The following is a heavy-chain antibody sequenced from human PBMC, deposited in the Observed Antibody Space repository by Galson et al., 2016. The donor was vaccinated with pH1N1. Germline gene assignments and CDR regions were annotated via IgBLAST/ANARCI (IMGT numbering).Heavy chain of an antibody. Sequence: SLRLSCAASGFTFSDYPMHWVRQTPGKGLECVALVSYDGSNKYYADSVKGRFTISRDNSKNTLYLQMNSLRAEDTAVYYCARAIGSRSSYWGQGTLVTVSS. CDR3: ARAIGSRSSY. J-gene: IGHJ4*02. CDR1: GFTFSDYP. V-gene: IGHV3-30-3*01. CDR2: VSYDGSNK. D-gene: IGHD3-16*02.